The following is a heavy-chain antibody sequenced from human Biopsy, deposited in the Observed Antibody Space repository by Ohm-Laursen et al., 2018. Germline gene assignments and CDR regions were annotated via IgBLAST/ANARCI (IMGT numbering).Heavy chain of an antibody. CDR3: ARVGAGAPSIDYFDY. D-gene: IGHD1-26*01. Sequence: GTLSLTCTVPGGSIGSFFWSWIRQPPGKGLEWIGYIYYSGSTNYNPSLRSRVTISVDRSKNQFPLELSSVTAADTAVYYCARVGAGAPSIDYFDYWGQGALVTVSS. CDR1: GGSIGSFF. V-gene: IGHV4-59*01. J-gene: IGHJ4*02. CDR2: IYYSGST.